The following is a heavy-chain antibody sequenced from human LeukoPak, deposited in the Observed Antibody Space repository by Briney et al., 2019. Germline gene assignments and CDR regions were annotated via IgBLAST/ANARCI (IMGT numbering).Heavy chain of an antibody. Sequence: GGSLRLSCAASGFTFSSYGMHWVRQAPGKGLEWVTFIRYDGTNKYYADSVKGRFNISRDNFENTLYLQMNSLRAEDTAVYYCARALAVAGHFDYWGQGTLVTVSS. CDR3: ARALAVAGHFDY. J-gene: IGHJ4*02. CDR1: GFTFSSYG. V-gene: IGHV3-30*02. CDR2: IRYDGTNK. D-gene: IGHD6-19*01.